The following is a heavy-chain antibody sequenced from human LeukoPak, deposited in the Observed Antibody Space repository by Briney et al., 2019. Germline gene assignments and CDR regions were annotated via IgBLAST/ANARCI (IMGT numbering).Heavy chain of an antibody. D-gene: IGHD5-18*01. CDR3: AKARYRYRYVTDAFDI. V-gene: IGHV3-9*03. J-gene: IGHJ3*02. CDR1: GFTFSSYA. CDR2: ISWNSGSI. Sequence: GGSLRLSCAASGFTFSSYAMSWVRQAPGKGLEWVSGISWNSGSIGYADSVKGRFTISRGNAKNSLYLQMNSLRAEDMALYYCAKARYRYRYVTDAFDIWGQGTMVTVSS.